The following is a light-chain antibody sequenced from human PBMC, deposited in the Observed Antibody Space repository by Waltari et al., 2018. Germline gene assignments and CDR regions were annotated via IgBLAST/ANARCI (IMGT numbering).Light chain of an antibody. J-gene: IGKJ4*01. Sequence: IVLTQSPATLSLSPGERATISCRASQSVVTYLAWFQQKPGQAPRLLMYAVSKRATGLPARFSGSGFGTDFTLTISSLEPEDFGVYYCQQRASSWVTVGGGTKVAIK. CDR2: AVS. V-gene: IGKV3-11*01. CDR3: QQRASSWVT. CDR1: QSVVTY.